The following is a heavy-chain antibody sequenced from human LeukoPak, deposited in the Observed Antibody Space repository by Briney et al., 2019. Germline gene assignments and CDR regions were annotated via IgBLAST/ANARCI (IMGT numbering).Heavy chain of an antibody. J-gene: IGHJ4*02. CDR2: IYYSVST. V-gene: IGHV4-39*01. D-gene: IGHD3-22*01. CDR1: GGSISSSSYY. Sequence: SETPSLTCTVPGGSISSSSYYWGWIRLPPGKGLEWIGCIYYSVSTYYNPPLKSRVTITVDTSKNQFSQNLSSVTAADTAVYYCARLYYDSSGYYQICYFDYWGQGTLVTVSS. CDR3: ARLYYDSSGYYQICYFDY.